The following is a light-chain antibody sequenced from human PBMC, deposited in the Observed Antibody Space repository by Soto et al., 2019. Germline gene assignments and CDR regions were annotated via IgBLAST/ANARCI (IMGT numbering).Light chain of an antibody. CDR1: KNDIGSSDY. CDR3: SSSTSSNPLV. CDR2: VVS. V-gene: IGLV2-14*01. J-gene: IGLJ3*02. Sequence: QSALTQPASVSASPGQSITISCTGGKNDIGSSDYVSWYQQHPGKAPKLIIYVVSNRPSGTSDRFSGSKSGNTASLTISGLQADDEADYYCSSSTSSNPLVFGGGTKLTVL.